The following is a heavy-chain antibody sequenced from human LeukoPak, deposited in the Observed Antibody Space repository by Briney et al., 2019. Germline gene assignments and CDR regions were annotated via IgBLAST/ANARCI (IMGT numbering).Heavy chain of an antibody. CDR3: AREDTSGLEGYFDD. Sequence: KSSENLSLTCTVSGGSISSYYWSWIRQPPGKGLEWIGYISHSGRTNYNPSLKSRVTISVDTSKKQFSLKLNSVTAADTAVYFCAREDTSGLEGYFDDWGQGTLVTVSS. V-gene: IGHV4-59*08. J-gene: IGHJ4*02. CDR2: ISHSGRT. CDR1: GGSISSYY. D-gene: IGHD3-10*01.